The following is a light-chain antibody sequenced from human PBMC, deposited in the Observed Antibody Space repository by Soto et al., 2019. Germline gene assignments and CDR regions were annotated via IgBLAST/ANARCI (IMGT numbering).Light chain of an antibody. CDR1: QSVSSSY. Sequence: EIVLTQSPGTLSLSPGERATLSCRASQSVSSSYLAWYQRKPGQAPRLLIYGASSRATGIPDRFSGSGSGTDFTLTISRLEPEDLAVYYCQQYGSSLFTFGPGTKVDIK. V-gene: IGKV3-20*01. J-gene: IGKJ3*01. CDR3: QQYGSSLFT. CDR2: GAS.